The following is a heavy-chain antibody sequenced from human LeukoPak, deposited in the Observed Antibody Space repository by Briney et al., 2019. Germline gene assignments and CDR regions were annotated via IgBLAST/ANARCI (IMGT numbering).Heavy chain of an antibody. CDR3: AIPSSSCDRCDY. Sequence: SETLSLTCAVYGGSFSGYYWSWIRQPPGKGLQWIGEINHSGSTNYNPSLKSRATISVDTSKNHFSLKLSSVTAADTAVYYCAIPSSSCDRCDYWGQGSLVIVSS. V-gene: IGHV4-34*01. J-gene: IGHJ4*02. CDR1: GGSFSGYY. CDR2: INHSGST. D-gene: IGHD6-13*01.